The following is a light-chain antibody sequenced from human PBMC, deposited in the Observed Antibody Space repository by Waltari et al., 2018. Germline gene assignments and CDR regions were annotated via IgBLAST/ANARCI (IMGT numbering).Light chain of an antibody. CDR2: DAS. J-gene: IGKJ4*01. CDR3: QQVSSYPLT. V-gene: IGKV1-13*02. Sequence: AIQLTQSPSSLSASVGDRVTITCRASQGVVGFLAWYQQKTGIAPKLLMHDASTLESGVPTRFSWSVSGTDFTLTISSLQPEDFATYYYQQVSSYPLTFGGGTKVQIK. CDR1: QGVVGF.